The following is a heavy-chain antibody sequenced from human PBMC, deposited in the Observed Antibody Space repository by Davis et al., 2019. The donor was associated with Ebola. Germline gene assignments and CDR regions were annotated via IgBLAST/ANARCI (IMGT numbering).Heavy chain of an antibody. CDR2: INPSGGST. V-gene: IGHV1-46*01. CDR3: ASTIFGVVIIPDYYYGMDV. Sequence: ASVKVSCKASGYTFTSYYMHWVRQAPGQGLEWMGIINPSGGSTSYAQKFQGRVTMTRDTSTSTVYMELSSLRSEDTAVYYCASTIFGVVIIPDYYYGMDVWGQGTTVTVSS. CDR1: GYTFTSYY. J-gene: IGHJ6*02. D-gene: IGHD3-3*01.